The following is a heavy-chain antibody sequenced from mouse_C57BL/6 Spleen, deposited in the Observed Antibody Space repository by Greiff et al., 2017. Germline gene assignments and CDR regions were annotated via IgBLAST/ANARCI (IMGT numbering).Heavy chain of an antibody. Sequence: VQLVESGAELVKPGASVKLSCKASGYTFTSYWMQWVKQRPGQGLEWIGEIDPSDSYTNYNQKFKGKATLTVDTSSSTAYMQLSSLTSEDSAVYYCARFDGYCDYWGQGTTLTVSS. J-gene: IGHJ2*01. CDR3: ARFDGYCDY. V-gene: IGHV1-50*01. CDR2: IDPSDSYT. CDR1: GYTFTSYW. D-gene: IGHD2-3*01.